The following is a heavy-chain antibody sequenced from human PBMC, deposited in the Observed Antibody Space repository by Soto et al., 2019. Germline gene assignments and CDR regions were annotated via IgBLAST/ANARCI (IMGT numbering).Heavy chain of an antibody. CDR3: AKSPLQGLTFDY. J-gene: IGHJ4*02. Sequence: EVQLLESGGGLVQPGGSLRLSCAASGFTFGSYAMTWVRQAPGKGLEWVSAISGSGGSTYYADSVKGRFTISRDNSKNTLYLQMNSLRAEDTAVYYCAKSPLQGLTFDYWGQGTLVTFSS. V-gene: IGHV3-23*01. D-gene: IGHD6-19*01. CDR2: ISGSGGST. CDR1: GFTFGSYA.